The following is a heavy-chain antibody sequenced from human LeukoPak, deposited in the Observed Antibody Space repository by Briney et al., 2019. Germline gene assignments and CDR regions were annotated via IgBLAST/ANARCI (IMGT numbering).Heavy chain of an antibody. CDR3: ARAVYDSWSGYYLFDP. J-gene: IGHJ5*02. CDR1: GGSISSGSYY. V-gene: IGHV4-61*02. D-gene: IGHD3-3*01. CDR2: IYTSGST. Sequence: SQTLSLTCTVSGGSISSGSYYWSWIRQPAGKGLEWIGRIYTSGSTNYNPSLKSRDTISVDTSKNQFSLKLSSVTAADTAVYYCARAVYDSWSGYYLFDPWGQGTLVTVSS.